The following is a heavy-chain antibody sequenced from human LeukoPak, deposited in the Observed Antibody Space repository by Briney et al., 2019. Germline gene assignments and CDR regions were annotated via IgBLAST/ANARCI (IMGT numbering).Heavy chain of an antibody. D-gene: IGHD3-22*01. J-gene: IGHJ4*02. Sequence: ASVKVSFRGSGYTGTIFGISWGRHAPGEGLEWISWSSAYNGNPTYAQKLQGGVTLTTDTSTNTAYMELRSLTSADTAAYFCARAAQAYYSDTSAYYFDYWGQGTLVTAS. CDR2: SSAYNGNP. CDR3: ARAAQAYYSDTSAYYFDY. V-gene: IGHV1-18*01. CDR1: GYTGTIFG.